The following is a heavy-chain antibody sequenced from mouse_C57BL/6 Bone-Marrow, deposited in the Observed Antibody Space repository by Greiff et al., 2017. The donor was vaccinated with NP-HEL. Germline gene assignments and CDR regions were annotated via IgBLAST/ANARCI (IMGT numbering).Heavy chain of an antibody. Sequence: EVKLVESGGDLVKPGGSLKLSCAASGFTFSSYGMSWVRQTPDKRLECVATISSGGSYTFYPDSVKGRFTISRDNAKNTLYLQMSSLKSEDTAMYYCASPYDYDVAWFAYWGQGTLVTVSA. CDR2: ISSGGSYT. CDR1: GFTFSSYG. CDR3: ASPYDYDVAWFAY. D-gene: IGHD2-4*01. V-gene: IGHV5-6*01. J-gene: IGHJ3*01.